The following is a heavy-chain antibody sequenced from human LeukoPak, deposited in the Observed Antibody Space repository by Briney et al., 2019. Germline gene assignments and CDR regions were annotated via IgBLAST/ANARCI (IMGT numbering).Heavy chain of an antibody. V-gene: IGHV3-23*01. CDR3: ARAGITMVRGVMVY. Sequence: GGSLRLSCAASGFTFSSYSMNWVRQAPGKGLEWVSGIIGGAGGTYYADSVKGRFTISRDNSKNTLYLQMNSLRAEDTAVYYCARAGITMVRGVMVYWGQGTLVTVSS. J-gene: IGHJ4*02. D-gene: IGHD3-10*01. CDR2: IIGGAGGT. CDR1: GFTFSSYS.